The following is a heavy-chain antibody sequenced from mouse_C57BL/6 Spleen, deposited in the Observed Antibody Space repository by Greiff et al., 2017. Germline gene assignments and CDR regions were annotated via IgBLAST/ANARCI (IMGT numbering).Heavy chain of an antibody. J-gene: IGHJ1*03. D-gene: IGHD1-1*01. CDR1: GFNIKDDY. Sequence: EVPLQQSGAELVRPGASVKLSCSASGFNIKDDYMHWVKQSPDQGLGWIGWIDPENGDTEYASKVQGKVTITPDTSSNTAYLQLISLTSEDTAVYYCTTSPSYGISSYWYFDVWGTGTTVTVSS. CDR2: IDPENGDT. V-gene: IGHV14-4*01. CDR3: TTSPSYGISSYWYFDV.